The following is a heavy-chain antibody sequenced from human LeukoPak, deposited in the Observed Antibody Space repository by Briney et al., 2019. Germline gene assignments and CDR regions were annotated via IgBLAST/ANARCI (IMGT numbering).Heavy chain of an antibody. D-gene: IGHD3-22*01. CDR2: ISYDGSNK. V-gene: IGHV3-30*03. CDR1: GFTFSSYG. CDR3: STTYYYDSSEGY. Sequence: GGSLRLSCAASGFTFSSYGIHWVRQAPGKGLEWVAVISYDGSNKYYADSVKGRFTISRDDSKNTLYLQMNSLKTEDTAVYYCSTTYYYDSSEGYWGQGTLVTVSS. J-gene: IGHJ4*02.